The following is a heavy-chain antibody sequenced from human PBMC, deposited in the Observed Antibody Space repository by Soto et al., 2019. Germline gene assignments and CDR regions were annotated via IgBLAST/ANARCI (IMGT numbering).Heavy chain of an antibody. Sequence: GGSLRLSCAASGFTFSSYGMHWVRQAPGKGLEWVAVIWYDGSNKYYADSVKGRFTISRDNSKNTLYLQMNSLRAEDTAVYYCARDPGYSSSYPIVWGQGTTVTVSS. V-gene: IGHV3-33*01. CDR3: ARDPGYSSSYPIV. CDR2: IWYDGSNK. D-gene: IGHD6-13*01. CDR1: GFTFSSYG. J-gene: IGHJ6*02.